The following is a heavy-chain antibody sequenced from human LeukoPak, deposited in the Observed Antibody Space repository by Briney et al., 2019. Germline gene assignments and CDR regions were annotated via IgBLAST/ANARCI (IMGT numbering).Heavy chain of an antibody. CDR1: GFTFSSFD. CDR3: ARTFDF. Sequence: GGSLRLSCAASGFTFSSFDMSWVRQAPGKGLEWVSFISGRDNSIYYADSVKGRFTISRDNAKNSVYLQMNSLRAEDTAVYYCARTFDFWGQGALVTVSS. V-gene: IGHV3-48*03. CDR2: ISGRDNSI. J-gene: IGHJ4*02.